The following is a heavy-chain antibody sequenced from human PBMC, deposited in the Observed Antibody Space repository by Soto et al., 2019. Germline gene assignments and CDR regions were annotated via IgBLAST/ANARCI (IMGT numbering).Heavy chain of an antibody. Sequence: QEQLVQSGAEVKKPGSSVKVSCKASGDTFSTYIISWVRQAPGQGLEWMGGIIPIFGTTNYAQKFQGRVTITADESTNTVYMELSSLRSEDTAVYYCARDPDYSSSWSGLNWGQGTLVTVSS. V-gene: IGHV1-69*01. CDR2: IIPIFGTT. CDR1: GDTFSTYI. J-gene: IGHJ4*02. D-gene: IGHD6-13*01. CDR3: ARDPDYSSSWSGLN.